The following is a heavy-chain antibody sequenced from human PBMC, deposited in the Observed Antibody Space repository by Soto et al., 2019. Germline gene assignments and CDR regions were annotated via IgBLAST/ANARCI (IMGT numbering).Heavy chain of an antibody. J-gene: IGHJ6*02. CDR2: INHSGST. Sequence: PSETLSLTCAVYGGSFSGYYWSWIRQPPGKGLEWIGEINHSGSTNYNPSLKSRVTISVDTSKNQFSLKLSSVTAADTAVYYCARGEIRYFDWLLPSRYYYYGMDVWGQGTTVTVSS. CDR1: GGSFSGYY. CDR3: ARGEIRYFDWLLPSRYYYYGMDV. V-gene: IGHV4-34*01. D-gene: IGHD3-9*01.